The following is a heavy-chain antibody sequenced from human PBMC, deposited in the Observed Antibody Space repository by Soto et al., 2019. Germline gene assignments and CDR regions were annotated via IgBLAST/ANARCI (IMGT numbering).Heavy chain of an antibody. CDR2: IIPILDIV. Sequence: QVQLVQSGAEVKKPRSSVKVSCKASGGTFSSYTLSWVRQAPGQGLEWLGRIIPILDIVNYAQKFQGRVTITADKSTSTSFMELSSLRSDDTAVYYCTGAGIAAPGGWGQGTLVTVSS. D-gene: IGHD6-13*01. CDR1: GGTFSSYT. J-gene: IGHJ4*02. V-gene: IGHV1-69*02. CDR3: TGAGIAAPGG.